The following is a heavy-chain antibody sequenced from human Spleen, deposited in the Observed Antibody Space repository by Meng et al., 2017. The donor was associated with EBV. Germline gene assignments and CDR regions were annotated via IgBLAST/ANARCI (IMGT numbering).Heavy chain of an antibody. V-gene: IGHV3-21*02. CDR1: GFSFSSYT. D-gene: IGHD3-3*01. Sequence: EVQLVESGESLVKPGGSLRLSWAASGFSFSSYTMNWVRQAPGKGLEWVSSISTSSSYIYYADSVKGRFTISRDNAKNSLYLQMNSVRAEDTAVYYCARDGVLDPWGQGTLVTVSS. CDR3: ARDGVLDP. J-gene: IGHJ5*02. CDR2: ISTSSSYI.